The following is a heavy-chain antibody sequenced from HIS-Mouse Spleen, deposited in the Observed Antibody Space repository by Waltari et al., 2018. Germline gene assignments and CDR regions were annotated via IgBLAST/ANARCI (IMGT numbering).Heavy chain of an antibody. V-gene: IGHV3-43D*03. Sequence: EVQLVESGGVVVQPGGSLRLSCAASGFTFVDYSIHWVRQAPGKGLEWVSLISWDGGSTYYADSVKGRFTISRDNSKNSLYLQMNSLRAEDTALYYCAKDRDGSGSYSDYWGQGTLVTVSS. D-gene: IGHD3-10*01. J-gene: IGHJ4*02. CDR3: AKDRDGSGSYSDY. CDR2: ISWDGGST. CDR1: GFTFVDYS.